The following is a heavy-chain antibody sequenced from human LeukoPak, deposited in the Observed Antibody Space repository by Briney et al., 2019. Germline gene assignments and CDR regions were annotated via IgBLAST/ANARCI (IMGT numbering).Heavy chain of an antibody. CDR1: GFTLSSYS. CDR3: ARESGPAFDY. J-gene: IGHJ4*02. D-gene: IGHD2-8*02. V-gene: IGHV3-21*01. Sequence: GGSLRLSCAASGFTLSSYSMNWVRQAPGEGLEWVSSISRSSAYIYYADSVKGRFTISRDNAKNSLYLQMNSLRAEDTAVYYCARESGPAFDYWGQGTLVTVSS. CDR2: ISRSSAYI.